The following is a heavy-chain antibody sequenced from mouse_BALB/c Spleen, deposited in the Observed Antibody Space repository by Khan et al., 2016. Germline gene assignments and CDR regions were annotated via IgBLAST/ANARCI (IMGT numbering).Heavy chain of an antibody. V-gene: IGHV1S81*02. Sequence: QVQLKESGAELVKPGASVKLSCKAAGFTFTSYYMYWVKQRPGQGLEWIGEINPSNGDTNFNERFKSKATLTVDKSSSTTDMQFSSLTSEDTAVSYCTRAGYDYPLAYWGQGTLVTVSA. CDR3: TRAGYDYPLAY. CDR2: INPSNGDT. J-gene: IGHJ3*01. CDR1: GFTFTSYY. D-gene: IGHD2-4*01.